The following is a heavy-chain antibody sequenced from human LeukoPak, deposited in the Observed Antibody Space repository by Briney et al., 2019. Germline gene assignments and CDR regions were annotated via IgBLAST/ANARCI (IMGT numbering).Heavy chain of an antibody. V-gene: IGHV3-23*01. Sequence: GGYLRLYCAASGFTFSRYAMSWVRQAPGKGLEWVSTISGSGGYTYSADSVKGRFTISRDNSKNTLYLQMHSLRAEDTAVYYCAKEGEMATTAAYFDYWGQGALVTVSS. CDR3: AKEGEMATTAAYFDY. CDR2: ISGSGGYT. CDR1: GFTFSRYA. D-gene: IGHD5-24*01. J-gene: IGHJ4*02.